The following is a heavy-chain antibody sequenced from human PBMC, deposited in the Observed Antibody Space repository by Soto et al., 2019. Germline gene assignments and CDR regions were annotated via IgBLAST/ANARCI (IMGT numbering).Heavy chain of an antibody. CDR1: GGTISIYA. CDR3: ARVKGPRLLNYFDY. V-gene: IGHV1-69*01. CDR2: SIPLFGTT. J-gene: IGHJ4*02. Sequence: QVQLVQSGAEVKKPGSSVKVSCKASGGTISIYAVNWVRQAPGQGLEWVGGSIPLFGTTNYAQKFQGRVTITADESTSTAYLELSSLRSEDTAVYYCARVKGPRLLNYFDYWGQGNLVTVSS.